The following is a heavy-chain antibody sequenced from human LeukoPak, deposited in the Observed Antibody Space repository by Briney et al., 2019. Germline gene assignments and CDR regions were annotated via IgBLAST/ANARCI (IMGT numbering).Heavy chain of an antibody. CDR1: GFTFRSYW. CDR2: ISPDGTSK. J-gene: IGHJ4*02. CDR3: ARADGSYYGLKDY. D-gene: IGHD1-26*01. V-gene: IGHV3-74*01. Sequence: HPGGSLRLSCAASGFTFRSYWMHWVRQAPGKGLVWVSRISPDGTSKSYADSVKGRFTISRDNAKNTLSLQMNSLRAEDTGLYYCARADGSYYGLKDYWGQGTLVTVSS.